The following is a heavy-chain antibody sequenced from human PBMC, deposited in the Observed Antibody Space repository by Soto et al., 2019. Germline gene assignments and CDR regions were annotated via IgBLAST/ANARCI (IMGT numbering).Heavy chain of an antibody. Sequence: GESLKISCKGSGYRFNSYWISWVRQMPGKGLEWMGRIDPNDSETKYSPSFEGQVTISADRSINTAYLEWSSLKAADTAMYYCARRNCGGDCYSNFDSWGQGALVTVSS. V-gene: IGHV5-10-1*01. D-gene: IGHD2-21*02. CDR2: IDPNDSET. CDR1: GYRFNSYW. J-gene: IGHJ4*02. CDR3: ARRNCGGDCYSNFDS.